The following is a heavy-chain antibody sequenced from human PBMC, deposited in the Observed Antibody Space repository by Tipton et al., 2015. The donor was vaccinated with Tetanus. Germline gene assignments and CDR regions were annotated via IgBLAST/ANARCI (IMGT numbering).Heavy chain of an antibody. J-gene: IGHJ4*02. D-gene: IGHD2-2*01. CDR3: ARGYAGGAWDV. CDR1: VGSISSGDYY. Sequence: TLSLTCTVSVGSISSGDYYWSWVRQSPGEGLEWIGHIYKSGNTYYKPSLKSRVAISIDASKNQFSLKLNSMTAADTAVYYCARGYAGGAWDVWGQGNLVTVSS. V-gene: IGHV4-30-4*01. CDR2: IYKSGNT.